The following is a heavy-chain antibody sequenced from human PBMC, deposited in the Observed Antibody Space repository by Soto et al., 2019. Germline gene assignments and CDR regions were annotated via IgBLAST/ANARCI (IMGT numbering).Heavy chain of an antibody. V-gene: IGHV4-34*01. CDR3: ARGDILTGYYIDYYYYGMDV. CDR1: GGSFSGYC. Sequence: SETLCLTCAVSGGSFSGYCWSWIRLPLGKGLEGIGENNHSGSTNYYPSLKSRVTISGDTSKNQFSLKLSSVTAADTAVYYCARGDILTGYYIDYYYYGMDVWGKGTTVT. D-gene: IGHD3-9*01. CDR2: NNHSGST. J-gene: IGHJ6*04.